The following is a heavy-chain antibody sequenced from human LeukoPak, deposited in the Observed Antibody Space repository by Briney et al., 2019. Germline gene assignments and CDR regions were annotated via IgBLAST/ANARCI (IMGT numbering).Heavy chain of an antibody. CDR1: GYSFTSYR. CDR3: ARGGYCSGGACYSYFQH. V-gene: IGHV5-51*01. D-gene: IGHD2-15*01. CDR2: IYPGDSDT. J-gene: IGHJ1*01. Sequence: GESLKISCKGSGYSFTSYRIGWVRQMPGKGLEWMGIIYPGDSDTRYSPSFQGQVTISADKSISTAYLQWNSLKASDIAIYYCARGGYCSGGACYSYFQHWGQGTLVTVSS.